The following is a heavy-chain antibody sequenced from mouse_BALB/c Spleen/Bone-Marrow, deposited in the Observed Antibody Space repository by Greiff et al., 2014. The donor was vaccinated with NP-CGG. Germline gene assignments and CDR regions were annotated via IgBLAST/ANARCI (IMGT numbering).Heavy chain of an antibody. V-gene: IGHV3-2*02. CDR3: TRGTTAGFAY. CDR1: GYSITSDYA. Sequence: EVQLQQSGPGLVKPSQSLSLTCTVTGYSITSDYAWNWIRQFPGNKLEWMGYISYSANTNYNPFLKSRISITRDTSKNQFFLQLNSVTAEDTATYYCTRGTTAGFAYWGLGTLVTVSA. CDR2: ISYSANT. J-gene: IGHJ3*01. D-gene: IGHD1-2*01.